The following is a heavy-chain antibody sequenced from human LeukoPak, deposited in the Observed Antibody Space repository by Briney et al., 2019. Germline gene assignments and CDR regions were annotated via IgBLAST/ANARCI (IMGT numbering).Heavy chain of an antibody. J-gene: IGHJ6*03. D-gene: IGHD3-3*01. CDR2: ISGSGGST. CDR3: AKVGVTFGVVTRPNYYYYYMDV. CDR1: GFTFSSYA. V-gene: IGHV3-23*01. Sequence: GRSLRLSCAASGFTFSSYAMSWVRQAPGKGLEWVSAISGSGGSTYYADSVKGRFTISRDNSKNTLYLQMNSLRAEDTAVYYCAKVGVTFGVVTRPNYYYYYMDVWGKGTTVTVSS.